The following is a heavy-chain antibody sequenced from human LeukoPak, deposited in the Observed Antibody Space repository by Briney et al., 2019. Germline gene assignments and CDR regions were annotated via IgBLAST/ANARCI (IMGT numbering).Heavy chain of an antibody. J-gene: IGHJ4*02. D-gene: IGHD4-11*01. V-gene: IGHV4-39*07. Sequence: SETLSLTCTVSGGSITNTNYYWAWIRQPPGEGLEWIGSVYHSGITYYTPSLKSRVSISVDTSKNQFSLKVTSVTAADTAVYYCAREWQYQFDYWGQGSLVSVSS. CDR3: AREWQYQFDY. CDR2: VYHSGIT. CDR1: GGSITNTNYY.